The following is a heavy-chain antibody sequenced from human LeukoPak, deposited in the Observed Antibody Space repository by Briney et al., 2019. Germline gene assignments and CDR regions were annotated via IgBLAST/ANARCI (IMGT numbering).Heavy chain of an antibody. V-gene: IGHV1-18*01. CDR1: GYTFTRHG. CDR3: ARDPSNTSGYHTWFDY. D-gene: IGHD3-3*01. CDR2: ISCYNGDT. Sequence: ASGKVSCKASGYTFTRHGISWVRQAPGQGLEWMGWISCYNGDTHYAQNHQGRLTMTTDTFTSTAYMELRSLRSDDTAVYYCARDPSNTSGYHTWFDYWGQGNLVTVSS. J-gene: IGHJ4*02.